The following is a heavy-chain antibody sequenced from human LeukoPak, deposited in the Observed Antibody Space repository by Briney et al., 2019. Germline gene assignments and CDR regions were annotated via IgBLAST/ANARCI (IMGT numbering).Heavy chain of an antibody. CDR3: ARMANGGRVNF. Sequence: ASVQVSCKASGGTFSSYAISWVRQAPGQGLEWMGRIIPIFGTANYAQKFQGRVTITTDESTSTAYMELSSLRSEDTAVYYCARMANGGRVNFCGQGTLVTVPS. J-gene: IGHJ4*01. V-gene: IGHV1-69*05. CDR2: IIPIFGTA. CDR1: GGTFSSYA. D-gene: IGHD4-23*01.